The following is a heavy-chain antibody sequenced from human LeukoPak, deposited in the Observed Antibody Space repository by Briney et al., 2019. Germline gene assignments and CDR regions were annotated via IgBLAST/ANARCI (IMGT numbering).Heavy chain of an antibody. CDR3: ARTSGIVRAISPFDV. V-gene: IGHV4-59*01. CDR1: SDSISPYD. J-gene: IGHJ3*01. D-gene: IGHD1-26*01. CDR2: IYHSGAT. Sequence: PAETLSLTCTVSSDSISPYDWSWIRHPPGKGLEWIGYIYHSGATDYNPSVNGRVTLSVETARNHFSLRLASVTAGDTALYYCARTSGIVRAISPFDVSGARATVTASS.